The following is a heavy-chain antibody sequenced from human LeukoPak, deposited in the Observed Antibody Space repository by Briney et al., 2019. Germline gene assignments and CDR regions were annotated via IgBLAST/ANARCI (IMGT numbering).Heavy chain of an antibody. Sequence: ASVKVSCKASGYTFTGYYMHWVRQAPGQGLEWMGWINPNSGGTNYAQKFQGRVTMTRDTSISTAYMELSRLRSDDTAVYYCARDAVGATQYYYYYYMDVWGKGTTVTVSS. J-gene: IGHJ6*03. CDR2: INPNSGGT. CDR1: GYTFTGYY. D-gene: IGHD1-26*01. V-gene: IGHV1-2*02. CDR3: ARDAVGATQYYYYYYMDV.